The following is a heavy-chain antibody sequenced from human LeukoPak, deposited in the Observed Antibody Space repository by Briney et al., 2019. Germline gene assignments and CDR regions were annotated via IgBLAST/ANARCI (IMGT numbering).Heavy chain of an antibody. CDR1: GYTFTSYG. D-gene: IGHD3-9*01. CDR2: ISAYNGNT. J-gene: IGHJ5*02. V-gene: IGHV1-18*04. Sequence: ASAKVSCKASGYTFTSYGISWVRQAPGQGLEWMGWISAYNGNTNYAQKLQGRVTMTTDTSTSTAYMELRSLRSDDTAVYYCARGDYDILTGYGNNWFDPWGREPWSPSPQ. CDR3: ARGDYDILTGYGNNWFDP.